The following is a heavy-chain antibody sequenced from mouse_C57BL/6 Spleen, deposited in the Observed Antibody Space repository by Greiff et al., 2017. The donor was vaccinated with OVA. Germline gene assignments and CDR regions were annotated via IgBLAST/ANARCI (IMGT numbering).Heavy chain of an antibody. CDR1: GFTFSDYG. CDR3: ARNSVFWFAY. Sequence: EVKLVESGGGLVKPGGSLKLSCAASGFTFSDYGMHWVRQAPEKGLEWVAYISSGSSTIYYADTVKGRFTISRDNAKNTLFLQMTSLRSEDTAMYYCARNSVFWFAYWGQGTLVTVSA. V-gene: IGHV5-17*01. J-gene: IGHJ3*01. CDR2: ISSGSSTI.